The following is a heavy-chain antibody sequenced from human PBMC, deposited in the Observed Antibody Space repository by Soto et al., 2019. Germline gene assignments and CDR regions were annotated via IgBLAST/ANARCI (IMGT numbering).Heavy chain of an antibody. CDR3: ARAPEYCTNGVCYGVYYYGMDV. CDR2: IGTAGDT. CDR1: GFTFSSYD. D-gene: IGHD2-8*01. V-gene: IGHV3-13*01. J-gene: IGHJ6*02. Sequence: GGSLSLSCAASGFTFSSYDMHWVRQATGKGLEWVSAIGTAGDTYYPGSVKGRFTISRENAKNSLYLQMNSLRADDTAVYYCARAPEYCTNGVCYGVYYYGMDVWGQGTTVTVSS.